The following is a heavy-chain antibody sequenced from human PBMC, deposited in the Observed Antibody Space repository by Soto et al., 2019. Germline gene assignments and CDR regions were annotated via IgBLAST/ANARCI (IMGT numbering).Heavy chain of an antibody. CDR3: ARDGSLVVVPAAIRDYYYGMDV. Sequence: SETLSLTCAVSGGSISSSNWWSWARQPPGKGLEWIGEIYHSGSTNYNPSLKSRVTISVDKSKNQFSLKLSSVTAADTAVYYCARDGSLVVVPAAIRDYYYGMDVWGQGTTVTVSS. V-gene: IGHV4-4*02. J-gene: IGHJ6*02. CDR1: GGSISSSNW. CDR2: IYHSGST. D-gene: IGHD2-2*02.